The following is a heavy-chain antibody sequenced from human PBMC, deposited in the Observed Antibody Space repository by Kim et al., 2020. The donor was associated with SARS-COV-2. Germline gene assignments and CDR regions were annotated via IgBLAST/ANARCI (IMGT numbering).Heavy chain of an antibody. CDR1: GFTFSSYA. Sequence: GGSLRLSCAASGFTFSSYAMSWVRQAPGKGLEWVSVIYSGGSSTYYAASVKGRFTISRDNSQNTRYLQMNSLRAEDTAVYYCAKDRLLTMVRGVGDAFDIWGQGTMVTVSS. D-gene: IGHD3-10*01. V-gene: IGHV3-23*03. J-gene: IGHJ3*02. CDR2: IYSGGSST. CDR3: AKDRLLTMVRGVGDAFDI.